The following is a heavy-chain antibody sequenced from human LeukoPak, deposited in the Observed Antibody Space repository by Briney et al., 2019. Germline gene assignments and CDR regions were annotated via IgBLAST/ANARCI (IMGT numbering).Heavy chain of an antibody. CDR2: IHYSGTPT. V-gene: IGHV4-39*02. D-gene: IGHD3-16*01. Sequence: SETLSLTCSVDGASITSGRYYWGWMRQAPGKGLEWIGTIHYSGTPTFYNPSLESRVSLFSDTSRNDFSLRLRSVTAADTAVYYCAAGGDDAKAGYWGQGTLVTVSS. CDR1: GASITSGRYY. CDR3: AAGGDDAKAGY. J-gene: IGHJ4*02.